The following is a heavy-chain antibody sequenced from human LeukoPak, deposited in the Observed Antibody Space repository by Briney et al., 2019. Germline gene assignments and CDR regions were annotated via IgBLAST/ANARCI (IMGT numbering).Heavy chain of an antibody. CDR1: DYSLISYW. V-gene: IGHV5-51*01. CDR3: ARLRGSSGWYFDY. J-gene: IGHJ4*02. D-gene: IGHD6-19*01. Sequence: PVKSLLISCNCSDYSLISYWIGSVRPMPGKGLEWMGIISPGDSDTRYSPSFQVQVTISDDKSISTAYLQWSSLKASDTAMYYCARLRGSSGWYFDYWGQGTLVTVSS. CDR2: ISPGDSDT.